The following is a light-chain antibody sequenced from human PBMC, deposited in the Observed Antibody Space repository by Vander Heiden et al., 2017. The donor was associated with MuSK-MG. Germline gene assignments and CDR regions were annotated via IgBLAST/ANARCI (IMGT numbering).Light chain of an antibody. CDR1: SSAVLGYNC. CDR3: SSYAGSSALYV. Sequence: HSAMTQPASVSVSPGQSITISCTATSSAVLGYNCVSCYQQHPGQAPKLVSYEANKRPSGVSNRCSGSKSGNTASLTISGLQAEDEADYYCSSYAGSSALYVFGTGTKVTVL. V-gene: IGLV2-23*01. J-gene: IGLJ1*01. CDR2: EAN.